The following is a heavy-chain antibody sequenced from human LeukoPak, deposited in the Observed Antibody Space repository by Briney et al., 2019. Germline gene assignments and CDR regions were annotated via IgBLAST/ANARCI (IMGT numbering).Heavy chain of an antibody. V-gene: IGHV3-48*04. D-gene: IGHD4-23*01. CDR2: ISSTASSI. J-gene: IGHJ5*02. CDR3: ARDVTYHGGDWFDP. Sequence: PGGSLRLSCAASEFTFSSYSMSWVRQAPGKGREWVLYISSTASSIYYADCVKGRFTISRDNAKNSLYLQMNSLRAEDTAVYYCARDVTYHGGDWFDPWGQGTLVTVSS. CDR1: EFTFSSYS.